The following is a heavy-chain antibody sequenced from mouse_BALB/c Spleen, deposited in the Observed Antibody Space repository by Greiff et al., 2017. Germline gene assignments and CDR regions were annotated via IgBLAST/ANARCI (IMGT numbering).Heavy chain of an antibody. CDR2: IYPGNSDT. CDR3: TRVYGSSYGFAY. V-gene: IGHV1-5*01. CDR1: GYSFTSYW. D-gene: IGHD1-1*01. J-gene: IGHJ3*01. Sequence: EVQLQQSGTVLARPGASVKMSCKASGYSFTSYWMHWVKQRPGQGLEWIGAIYPGNSDTSYNQKFKGKAKLTAVTSASTAYMELRSLTNEDSAVYYCTRVYGSSYGFAYWGQGTLVTVSA.